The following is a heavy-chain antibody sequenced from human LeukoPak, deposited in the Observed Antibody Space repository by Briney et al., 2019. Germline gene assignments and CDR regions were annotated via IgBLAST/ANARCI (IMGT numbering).Heavy chain of an antibody. CDR1: GYTFTSYG. V-gene: IGHV1-18*01. CDR3: ARGPPPIAAADFDY. D-gene: IGHD6-13*01. Sequence: ASVKVSCKASGYTFTSYGVSWVRQAPGQGLEWMGWISAYNGNTNYAQKLQGRVTMTTDTSTSTAYMELRSLRSDDTAVYYCARGPPPIAAADFDYWGQGTLVTVSS. CDR2: ISAYNGNT. J-gene: IGHJ4*02.